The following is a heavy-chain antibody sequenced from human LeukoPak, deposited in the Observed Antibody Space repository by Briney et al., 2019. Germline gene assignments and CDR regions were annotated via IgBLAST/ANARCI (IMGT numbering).Heavy chain of an antibody. CDR1: GYTFTSYG. V-gene: IGHV1-18*01. J-gene: IGHJ3*02. D-gene: IGHD1-20*01. CDR2: ISAYNGNT. CDR3: ARGHNWNPEDAFDI. Sequence: GASVKVSCKASGYTFTSYGISWVRQAPGQGLEWMGWISAYNGNTNCAQKLQGRVTMTTDTSTSTAYMELRSLRSDDTAVYYCARGHNWNPEDAFDIWGQGTMVTVSS.